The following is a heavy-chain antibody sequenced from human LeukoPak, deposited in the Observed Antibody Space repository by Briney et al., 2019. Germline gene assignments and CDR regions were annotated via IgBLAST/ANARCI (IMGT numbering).Heavy chain of an antibody. CDR3: AKLAVTTDFDY. CDR2: ISYEGSNK. D-gene: IGHD4-17*01. V-gene: IGHV3-30-3*02. CDR1: GFTLRTYA. Sequence: PGTSLTLSCAASGFTLRTYAMHWVRQAPGKGLEWVALISYEGSNKYYADSVKGRFTISRDLSESTLYLQMNSLRAEDTAVYYCAKLAVTTDFDYWGEGTLVSVSS. J-gene: IGHJ4*02.